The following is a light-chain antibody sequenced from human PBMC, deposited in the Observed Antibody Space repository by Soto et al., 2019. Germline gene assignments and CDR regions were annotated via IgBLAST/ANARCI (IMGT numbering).Light chain of an antibody. J-gene: IGLJ3*02. CDR3: SSYTTTTWV. V-gene: IGLV2-14*01. CDR2: EVR. Sequence: QSALTQPASVSGSPGQSITISCTGTSSDVGGYDYVSWYQQHPGKAPKLMIYEVRNRPSGVSHRFSGSKSGNTASLIISGLQAEDEADYYGSSYTTTTWVFGAGTKLTVL. CDR1: SSDVGGYDY.